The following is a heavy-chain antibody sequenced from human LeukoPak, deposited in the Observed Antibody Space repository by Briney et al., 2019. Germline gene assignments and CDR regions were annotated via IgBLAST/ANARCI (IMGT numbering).Heavy chain of an antibody. V-gene: IGHV3-30*12. CDR3: ARDGPHVLLI. D-gene: IGHD2/OR15-2a*01. CDR1: GFTFSSYG. CDR2: ISYDGSNK. J-gene: IGHJ3*02. Sequence: GGSLRLSCAASGFTFSSYGMHWVRQAPGKGLEWVAVISYDGSNKYCADSVKGRFTISRDNAKNSLYLQMNSLRAEDTAVYYCARDGPHVLLIWGQGTMVTVSS.